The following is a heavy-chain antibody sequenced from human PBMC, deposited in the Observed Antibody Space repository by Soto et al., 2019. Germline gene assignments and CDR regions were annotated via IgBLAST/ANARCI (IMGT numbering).Heavy chain of an antibody. D-gene: IGHD3-10*01. CDR2: IRSKAYGGTT. CDR3: SYGSGSYYTLFDY. V-gene: IGHV3-49*03. CDR1: GFTFGDCA. Sequence: GGSLRLSCTASGFTFGDCAMSWFRQAPGKGLEWVGFIRSKAYGGTTEYAASVKGRFTISRDDSKSIAYLQMNSLKTEDTAVYYCSYGSGSYYTLFDYWGQGTLVTVSS. J-gene: IGHJ4*02.